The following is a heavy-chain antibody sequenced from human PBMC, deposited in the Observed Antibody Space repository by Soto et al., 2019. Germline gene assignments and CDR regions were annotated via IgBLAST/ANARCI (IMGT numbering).Heavy chain of an antibody. CDR3: ASDPPEIRPGSEDRFEY. CDR2: FDPVHGEA. J-gene: IGHJ1*01. V-gene: IGHV1-24*01. CDR1: GYTLTELS. D-gene: IGHD3-10*01. Sequence: VSCNVSGYTLTELSMHLVRQAPGKWLELMGSFDPVHGEAIDAQRFEGRVTITEDASTDTTYIEMSSRRSDDTAVYFCASDPPEIRPGSEDRFEY.